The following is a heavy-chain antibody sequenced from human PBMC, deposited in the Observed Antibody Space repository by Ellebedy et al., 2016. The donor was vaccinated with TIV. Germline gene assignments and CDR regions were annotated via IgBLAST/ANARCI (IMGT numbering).Heavy chain of an antibody. J-gene: IGHJ4*02. Sequence: MPSETLSLTCAVYGGSFSGYYWSWIRQPPGKGLEWIGSIYYSGSTYYNPSLKSRVTISVDTSKNQFSLKLSSVTAADTAVYYCARHGYSGYYYWGQGTLVTVSS. V-gene: IGHV4-34*01. CDR1: GGSFSGYY. CDR2: IYYSGST. D-gene: IGHD5-12*01. CDR3: ARHGYSGYYY.